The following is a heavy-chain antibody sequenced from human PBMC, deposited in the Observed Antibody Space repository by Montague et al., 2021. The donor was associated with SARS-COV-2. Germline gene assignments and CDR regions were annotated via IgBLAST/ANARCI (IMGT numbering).Heavy chain of an antibody. Sequence: PALVKPTQTLTLTCTFSGFSLSTSGLCVSWIRQPPGKALEWLARIDWDDEKYYNTSLKTRLTISKDTSKNQVVLTMTNMDPVDTATYYCARDYIAAAGIYYYYYGMDVWGQGTTVTVSS. D-gene: IGHD6-13*01. CDR2: IDWDDEK. CDR1: GFSLSTSGLC. CDR3: ARDYIAAAGIYYYYYGMDV. V-gene: IGHV2-70*11. J-gene: IGHJ6*02.